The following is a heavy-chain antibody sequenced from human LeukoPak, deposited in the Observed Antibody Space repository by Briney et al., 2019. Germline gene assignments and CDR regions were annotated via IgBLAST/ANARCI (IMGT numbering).Heavy chain of an antibody. V-gene: IGHV3-30*03. CDR2: IPYDGSNK. CDR3: ACLAVDY. Sequence: GGSLRLSCAASGFTFSSYGMHWVRQAPGKGLEWVAVIPYDGSNKYYADSVKGRFTISRDNSKNTLYLQMNSLRAEDTAVYYCACLAVDYWGQGTLVTVSS. D-gene: IGHD3-16*01. CDR1: GFTFSSYG. J-gene: IGHJ4*02.